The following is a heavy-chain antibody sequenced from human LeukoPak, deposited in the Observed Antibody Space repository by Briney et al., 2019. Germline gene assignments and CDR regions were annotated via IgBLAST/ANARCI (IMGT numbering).Heavy chain of an antibody. CDR1: EFSVGCNY. CDR2: IYSGGST. CDR3: AREGWDYEILAGRSNALEL. V-gene: IGHV3-66*01. Sequence: GGSLRLSCAASEFSVGCNYMTWVRQAPGKGLEWVSLIYSGGSTYYADSVKGRFTISRDNAKNSLYLQMNSLRADDTAVYYCAREGWDYEILAGRSNALELCGQGTMVTASS. D-gene: IGHD3-9*01. J-gene: IGHJ3*01.